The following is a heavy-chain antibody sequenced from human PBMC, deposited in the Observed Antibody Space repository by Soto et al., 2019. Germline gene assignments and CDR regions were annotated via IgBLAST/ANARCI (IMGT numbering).Heavy chain of an antibody. CDR2: ITGSGDRT. CDR1: GFTFSNYA. D-gene: IGHD2-15*01. Sequence: VHLLESGGDLVQPGGSLSLSCAASGFTFSNYAMSWVRQAPGEGLEWVSAITGSGDRTFYADSVRGRFIISRDNSNNRLYLQMSSLRADDTAVYYCAKGVEGYCSPGSCLAYWSDPGGKGTLVTVSS. J-gene: IGHJ5*02. V-gene: IGHV3-23*01. CDR3: AKGVEGYCSPGSCLAYWSDP.